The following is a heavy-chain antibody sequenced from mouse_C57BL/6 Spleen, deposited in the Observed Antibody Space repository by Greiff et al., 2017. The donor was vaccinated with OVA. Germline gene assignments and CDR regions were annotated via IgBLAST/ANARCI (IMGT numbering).Heavy chain of an antibody. V-gene: IGHV7-1*01. CDR1: GFTFSDFY. Sequence: EVNVVESGGGLVQSGRSLRLSCATSGFTFSDFYMEWVRQAPGKGLEWIAASRNKANDYTTEYSASVKGRFIVSRDTSQSILYLQMNALRAEDTAIYYCARDAHGSLDYWGQGTTLTVSS. D-gene: IGHD1-1*01. J-gene: IGHJ2*01. CDR3: ARDAHGSLDY. CDR2: SRNKANDYTT.